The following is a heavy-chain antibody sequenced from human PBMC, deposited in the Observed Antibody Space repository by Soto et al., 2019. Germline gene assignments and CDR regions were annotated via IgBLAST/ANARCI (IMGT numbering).Heavy chain of an antibody. J-gene: IGHJ4*02. D-gene: IGHD5-18*01. V-gene: IGHV3-21*01. CDR1: GFTFSIYS. Sequence: GGSLRXSCAASGFTFSIYSMNWVRQAPGKGLEWVSSISSSTGYIYYADSVKGRFTISRDNAKNSLYLQMNSLRAEDTAVYYCAKLGGYSYNFDYWGQGTLVTLSS. CDR3: AKLGGYSYNFDY. CDR2: ISSSTGYI.